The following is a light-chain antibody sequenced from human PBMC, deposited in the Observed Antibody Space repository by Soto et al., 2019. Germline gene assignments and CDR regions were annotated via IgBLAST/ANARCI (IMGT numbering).Light chain of an antibody. J-gene: IGKJ4*01. V-gene: IGKV1-12*01. Sequence: DIQMTQSPSSVSSSVGDRVTITCRTSQDISSWLAWYQQKPGKAPKLLIYAASSLHSGVPTRFSGSESGTDFTLTISSLQPEDSASYYCQQANSFPLTFGGGTKVEIK. CDR2: AAS. CDR3: QQANSFPLT. CDR1: QDISSW.